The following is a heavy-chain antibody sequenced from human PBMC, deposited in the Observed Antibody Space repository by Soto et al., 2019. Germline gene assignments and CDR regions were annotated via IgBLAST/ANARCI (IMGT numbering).Heavy chain of an antibody. CDR3: ARLVGYSSGYYTGDY. Sequence: ASVKVSCKASGYTFPGYYMHWVRQAPGQGLEWMGWINPNSGGTNNVQKFQGRVTMTRDTSISTAYMELSRLRSDDTAVYYCARLVGYSSGYYTGDYWGQGTLVTVSS. V-gene: IGHV1-2*02. CDR1: GYTFPGYY. J-gene: IGHJ4*02. CDR2: INPNSGGT. D-gene: IGHD3-22*01.